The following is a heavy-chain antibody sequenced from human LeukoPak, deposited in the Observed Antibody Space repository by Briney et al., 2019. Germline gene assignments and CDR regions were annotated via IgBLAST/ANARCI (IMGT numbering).Heavy chain of an antibody. V-gene: IGHV1-3*01. CDR3: ASGLQGAASVPHYYYGMDV. CDR1: GYPFVSYV. D-gene: IGHD1-26*01. J-gene: IGHJ6*02. Sequence: ASVKVSCKASGYPFVSYVIHWVRQAPGQRLEWMGWINPDNGNAEYSQKFQGRVTITRDPSATTAYMELSSLRSEDMAVYYCASGLQGAASVPHYYYGMDVWGQGTTVTVSS. CDR2: INPDNGNA.